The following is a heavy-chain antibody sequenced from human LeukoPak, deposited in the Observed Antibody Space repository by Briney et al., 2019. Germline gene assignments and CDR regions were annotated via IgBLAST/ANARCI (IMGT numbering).Heavy chain of an antibody. CDR3: ARDRSGRLDY. D-gene: IGHD1-26*01. Sequence: GRSLRLSCAASGFTFSSYAMHWVRQAPGKGLEWVAVISYDGSNRYYADSVKGRFTISRDNSKNTLYLQMNSLRAEDTAVYYCARDRSGRLDYWGQGTLVTVSS. CDR2: ISYDGSNR. V-gene: IGHV3-30-3*01. CDR1: GFTFSSYA. J-gene: IGHJ4*02.